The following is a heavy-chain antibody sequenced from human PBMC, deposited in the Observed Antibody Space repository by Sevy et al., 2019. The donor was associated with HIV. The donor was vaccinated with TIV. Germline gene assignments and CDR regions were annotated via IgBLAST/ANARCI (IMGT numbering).Heavy chain of an antibody. CDR2: MNSITSTI. V-gene: IGHV3-48*01. Sequence: GGSLRLSCVGSGFTFSSYSMNWVCQAPGKGLEWLSYMNSITSTIYYADSVKGRFTISRDNAKNSVSLQMHSLRAEDTAVYYCARNGGYADYGMDVWGQGTTVTVSS. CDR1: GFTFSSYS. J-gene: IGHJ6*02. D-gene: IGHD2-2*01. CDR3: ARNGGYADYGMDV.